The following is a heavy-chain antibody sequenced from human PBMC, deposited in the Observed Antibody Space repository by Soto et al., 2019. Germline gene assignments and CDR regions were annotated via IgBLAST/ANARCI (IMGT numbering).Heavy chain of an antibody. D-gene: IGHD5-18*01. V-gene: IGHV3-7*05. Sequence: QPGGSLRLSCAASGFTFSSYWMSWVRQAPGKGLEWVANIKQDGSGKYYVDSVKGRFTISRDNAKNSLYLQMNSLRAEDTAEYYCARVFDRYSYGYKPFDYWGQGTLVTVSS. CDR2: IKQDGSGK. CDR3: ARVFDRYSYGYKPFDY. CDR1: GFTFSSYW. J-gene: IGHJ4*02.